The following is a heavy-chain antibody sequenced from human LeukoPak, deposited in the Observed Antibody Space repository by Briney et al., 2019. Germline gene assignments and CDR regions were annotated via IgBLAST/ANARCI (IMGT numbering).Heavy chain of an antibody. J-gene: IGHJ4*02. CDR2: ISASDDTT. Sequence: GGSLRLSCAASGFTFSSYAMSWVRRAPGKGLEWVSAISASDDTTYYADSVKGRFTISRDNSENTLYLQMNSLRAEDSAVYYCAKRLYCSHTTCYGFDSWGQGTLVTVSS. CDR1: GFTFSSYA. V-gene: IGHV3-23*01. CDR3: AKRLYCSHTTCYGFDS. D-gene: IGHD2-15*01.